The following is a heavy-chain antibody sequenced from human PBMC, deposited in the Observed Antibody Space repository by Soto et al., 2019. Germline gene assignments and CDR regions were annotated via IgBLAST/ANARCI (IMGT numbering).Heavy chain of an antibody. CDR2: MNPNTGNT. V-gene: IGHV1-8*01. J-gene: IGHJ4*02. D-gene: IGHD6-25*01. CDR3: GRGVGYIDFRGFFDF. Sequence: QVQLVQSGSEVKKPGASVKVSCETSGYTFTSFDITWVRLATGQGLEWMGWMNPNTGNTGYAQNFQGRVTLTRDTSRRTAYMELRGLRSEDTALYYCGRGVGYIDFRGFFDFWGQGTRVTVSS. CDR1: GYTFTSFD.